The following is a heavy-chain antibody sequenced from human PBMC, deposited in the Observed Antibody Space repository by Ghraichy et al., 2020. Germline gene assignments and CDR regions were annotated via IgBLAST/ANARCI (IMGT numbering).Heavy chain of an antibody. J-gene: IGHJ3*02. Sequence: SETLSLTCSVSGPSISSSSYYWGWIRQPPGKGLEYIGSLYYSGSIFYSPSLKSRVTMSVDTSKNQFSLKLNSVTAADTAVYYCARHLDYSSGWYNAFDIWCRGTLVTVSS. CDR1: GPSISSSSYY. V-gene: IGHV4-39*01. CDR3: ARHLDYSSGWYNAFDI. CDR2: LYYSGSI. D-gene: IGHD6-19*01.